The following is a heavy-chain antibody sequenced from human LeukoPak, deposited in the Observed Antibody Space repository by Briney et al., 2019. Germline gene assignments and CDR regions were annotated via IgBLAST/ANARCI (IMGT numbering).Heavy chain of an antibody. CDR2: IIPILGIA. CDR1: GGTFSSYA. Sequence: ASVKVSCKASGGTFSSYAISWVRQVPGQGLEWMGRIIPILGIANYAQKFQGRVTITADKSTSTAYMELSSLRAEDTAVYYCAKDKIVVVPAAEEDDAFDIWGQGTMVTVSS. V-gene: IGHV1-69*04. D-gene: IGHD2-2*01. CDR3: AKDKIVVVPAAEEDDAFDI. J-gene: IGHJ3*02.